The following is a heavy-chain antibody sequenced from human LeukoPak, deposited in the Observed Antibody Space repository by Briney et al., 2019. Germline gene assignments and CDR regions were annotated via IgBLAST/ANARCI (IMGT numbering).Heavy chain of an antibody. CDR3: ARVSGYGDSYYFDC. J-gene: IGHJ4*02. CDR1: GFTFSSYA. CDR2: ISSNGGST. V-gene: IGHV3-64*01. D-gene: IGHD4-17*01. Sequence: PGGSLRLSCAASGFTFSSYAMHWVRQATGKGLEYVSAISSNGGSTYYANSVKGRFTISRDNSKNTLYLQMGSLRAEDMAVYYCARVSGYGDSYYFDCWGQGTLVTVSS.